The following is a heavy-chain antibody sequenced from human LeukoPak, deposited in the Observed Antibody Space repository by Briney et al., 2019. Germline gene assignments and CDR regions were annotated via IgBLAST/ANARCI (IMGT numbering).Heavy chain of an antibody. CDR3: ARAYVLWFGTNPGWFDP. CDR1: GGTFSSYA. D-gene: IGHD3-10*01. CDR2: IIPIFGTA. Sequence: SVKVSCKASGGTFSSYAISWVRQAPGQGLEWMGGIIPIFGTANYAQKFQGRVTITADESTGTAYMELSSLRSEDTAVYYCARAYVLWFGTNPGWFDPWGQGTLVTVSS. J-gene: IGHJ5*02. V-gene: IGHV1-69*01.